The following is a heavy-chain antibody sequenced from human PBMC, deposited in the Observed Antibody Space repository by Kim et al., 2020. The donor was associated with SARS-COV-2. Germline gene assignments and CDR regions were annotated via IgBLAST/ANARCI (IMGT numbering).Heavy chain of an antibody. CDR2: IYYSGST. CDR1: GGSISSYY. D-gene: IGHD1-26*01. CDR3: ARDGVGAVEY. Sequence: SETLSLTCTVSGGSISSYYWSWIRQPPGKGLEWIGYIYYSGSTNYNPSLKSRVTISVDTSKNQFSLKLSSVTAADTAVYYCARDGVGAVEYWGQGTLVT. V-gene: IGHV4-59*01. J-gene: IGHJ4*02.